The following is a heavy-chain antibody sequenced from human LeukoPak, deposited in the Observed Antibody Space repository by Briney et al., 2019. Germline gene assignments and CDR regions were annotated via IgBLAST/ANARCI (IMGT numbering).Heavy chain of an antibody. Sequence: GASVKVSCKASGYTFTSYYMHWVRQAPGQGLEWMEIINPSGGSTSYAQKFQGRVTMTRDTSTSTVYMELSSLRSEDTAVYYCARDRDNYYDSSGFNYFDYWGQGTLVTVSS. D-gene: IGHD3-22*01. CDR3: ARDRDNYYDSSGFNYFDY. J-gene: IGHJ4*02. CDR1: GYTFTSYY. CDR2: INPSGGST. V-gene: IGHV1-46*01.